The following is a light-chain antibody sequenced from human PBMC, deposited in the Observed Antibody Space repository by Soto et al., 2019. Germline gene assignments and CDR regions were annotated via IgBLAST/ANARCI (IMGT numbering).Light chain of an antibody. CDR1: SSDVGDYNY. CDR2: DVN. V-gene: IGLV2-11*01. J-gene: IGLJ1*01. Sequence: QSALIQPASVSGSPGQSITISCSGTSSDVGDYNYVSWYQHHPGKAPKLMIYDVNKRPSGVPDRFSGSKSGSTASLTISGLQAEDEADYYCCSYAGSYSYAFATGTKLTVL. CDR3: CSYAGSYSYA.